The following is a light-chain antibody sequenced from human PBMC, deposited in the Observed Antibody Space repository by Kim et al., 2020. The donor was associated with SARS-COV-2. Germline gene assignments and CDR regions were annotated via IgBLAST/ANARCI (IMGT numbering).Light chain of an antibody. Sequence: APGKTARITCWGNNIGSKSVHWYAQKPGQAPVLVIYYDSDRPSGIPERFSGSNSGNTATLTISRVEAGDETDYYCQVWDSSSDHPVFGGGTKLTVL. J-gene: IGLJ3*02. V-gene: IGLV3-21*04. CDR3: QVWDSSSDHPV. CDR2: YDS. CDR1: NIGSKS.